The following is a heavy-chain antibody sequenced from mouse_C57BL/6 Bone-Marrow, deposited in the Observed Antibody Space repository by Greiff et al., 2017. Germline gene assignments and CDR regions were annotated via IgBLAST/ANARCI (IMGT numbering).Heavy chain of an antibody. CDR3: ARRDYDEVYYFDY. Sequence: QVQLQQSGAELAKPGASVTLSCKASGYTFTSYWMHWVKQRPGQGLEWIGYINPSSGYTKYNQKFKDKATLTADKSSSTAYMQLSILTYEDSAVYYCARRDYDEVYYFDYWGQGTTLTVSS. V-gene: IGHV1-7*01. CDR2: INPSSGYT. D-gene: IGHD2-4*01. J-gene: IGHJ2*01. CDR1: GYTFTSYW.